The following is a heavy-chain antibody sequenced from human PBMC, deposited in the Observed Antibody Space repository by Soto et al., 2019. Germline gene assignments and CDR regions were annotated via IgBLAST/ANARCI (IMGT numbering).Heavy chain of an antibody. CDR1: GGTFTNYD. CDR3: AWTLAFCGGNCYLPNFDT. CDR2: IIPLFGSP. V-gene: IGHV1-69*01. Sequence: QVQLGQSGTEGQNPGSSVKLPCKTSGGTFTNYDISGVRQAPGQGLEWMGGIIPLFGSPHYSPKFEGRVTITADEVSTTAHLELSSLRFDDTAVYFCAWTLAFCGGNCYLPNFDTWGQGTLVIVSS. D-gene: IGHD2-21*01. J-gene: IGHJ4*02.